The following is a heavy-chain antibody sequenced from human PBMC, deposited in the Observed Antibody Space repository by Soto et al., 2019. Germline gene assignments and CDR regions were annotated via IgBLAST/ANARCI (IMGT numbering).Heavy chain of an antibody. D-gene: IGHD3-9*01. V-gene: IGHV4-4*02. J-gene: IGHJ5*02. CDR2: IYHSGST. CDR1: GGAISSSNW. Sequence: QVQLQESGPGLVKPSGTLSLTCAVSGGAISSSNWWSWVRQPPGKGLEWIGEIYHSGSTNYNPSPSNRGTSSVDKSKNQFSLKMSSVNAADTAVYYCARGETYYDILPPQPSPPTWFDPWGQGTLVTVSS. CDR3: ARGETYYDILPPQPSPPTWFDP.